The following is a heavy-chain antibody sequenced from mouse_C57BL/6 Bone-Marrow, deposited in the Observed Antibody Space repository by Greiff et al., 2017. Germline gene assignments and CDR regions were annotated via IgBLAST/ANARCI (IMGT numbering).Heavy chain of an antibody. J-gene: IGHJ4*01. CDR1: GFTFSSYA. Sequence: EVQLVESGGGLVKPGGSLKLSCAASGFTFSSYAMPWVRQTPEKRLEWVATISDGGSYTYYPDNVKGRFTISRDNAKNNLYLQMSHLKSEDTAMYYCARKGTTVVEGAMDYWGQGTSVTVSS. CDR2: ISDGGSYT. CDR3: ARKGTTVVEGAMDY. D-gene: IGHD1-1*01. V-gene: IGHV5-4*01.